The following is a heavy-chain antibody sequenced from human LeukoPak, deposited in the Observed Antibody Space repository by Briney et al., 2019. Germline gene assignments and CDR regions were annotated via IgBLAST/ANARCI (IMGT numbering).Heavy chain of an antibody. D-gene: IGHD6-13*01. CDR1: GYTFTGYY. CDR3: ARRRIAAAGTRFDY. V-gene: IGHV1-2*02. CDR2: INPNSGGT. Sequence: ASVKVPCKASGYTFTGYYMHWVRQAPGQGLEWMGWINPNSGGTNYAQKFQGRVTMTRDTSISTAYMELSRLRSDDTAVYYCARRRIAAAGTRFDYWGQGTLVTVSS. J-gene: IGHJ4*02.